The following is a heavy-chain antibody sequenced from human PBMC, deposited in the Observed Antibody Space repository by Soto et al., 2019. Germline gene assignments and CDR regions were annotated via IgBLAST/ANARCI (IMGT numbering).Heavy chain of an antibody. Sequence: SLRLSCAASGFTFSSYSMNWVRQAPGKGLEWVSSISSSSSYIYYADSVKGRFTISRDNAKNSLYLQMNSLRAEDTAVYYCARDLYSKPFYGMDVWGQGTTVTVSS. CDR3: ARDLYSKPFYGMDV. CDR2: ISSSSSYI. V-gene: IGHV3-21*01. CDR1: GFTFSSYS. D-gene: IGHD4-4*01. J-gene: IGHJ6*02.